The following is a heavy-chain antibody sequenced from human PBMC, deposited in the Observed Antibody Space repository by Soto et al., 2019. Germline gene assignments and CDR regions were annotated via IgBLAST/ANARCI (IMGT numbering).Heavy chain of an antibody. J-gene: IGHJ6*03. CDR3: ASLIPAAMDYYYYMDV. Sequence: SETLSLTCTVSGGSISSYYWIWIRQPPGKGLEWIGYIYYSGSTNYNPSLKSRVTISVDTSKNQFSLKLSSVTAADTAVYYCASLIPAAMDYYYYMDVWGKGTTVTVSS. CDR1: GGSISSYY. CDR2: IYYSGST. V-gene: IGHV4-59*01. D-gene: IGHD2-2*01.